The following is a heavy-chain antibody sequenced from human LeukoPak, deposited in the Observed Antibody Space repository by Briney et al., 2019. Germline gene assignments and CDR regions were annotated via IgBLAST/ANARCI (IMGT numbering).Heavy chain of an antibody. J-gene: IGHJ6*03. V-gene: IGHV4-59*08. CDR3: ARHDGASSYSWYYYYYMDV. CDR1: GGSISDYY. CDR2: IYYTGST. Sequence: PSETLSLTCTVSGGSISDYYWSWIRQPPGKGLEWIGYIYYTGSTKYKSSLKSRVTISVDPSKNQFSLRLSSVTAADTAVYYCARHDGASSYSWYYYYYMDVWGKGTTATVSS. D-gene: IGHD3-22*01.